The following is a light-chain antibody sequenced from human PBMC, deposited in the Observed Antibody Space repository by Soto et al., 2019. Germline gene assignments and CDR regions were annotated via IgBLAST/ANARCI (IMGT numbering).Light chain of an antibody. Sequence: EIVLTQSPATLSLSPGERATLSCRASQSVSSYLVWYQQKPGQAPRVLISDASNRATGIPARFSGSGSGTAFTLTISSLEPEDVAVYYCQQRSNWAVTFGGGTKVEIK. CDR3: QQRSNWAVT. CDR2: DAS. V-gene: IGKV3-11*01. J-gene: IGKJ4*01. CDR1: QSVSSY.